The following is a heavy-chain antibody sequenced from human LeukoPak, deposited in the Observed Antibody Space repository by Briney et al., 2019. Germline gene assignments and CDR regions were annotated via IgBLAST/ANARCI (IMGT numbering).Heavy chain of an antibody. D-gene: IGHD3-22*01. V-gene: IGHV4-30-2*01. J-gene: IGHJ4*02. CDR1: GGSISSGGYS. CDR3: ARHSSGYYPDY. Sequence: SETLSLTCAVSGGSISSGGYSWSWIRQPPGKGLEWTGYIYHSGSTYYNPSLKSRVTLSVDRSKNQFSLKLSSVTAADTAVYYCARHSSGYYPDYWGQGTLVTVSS. CDR2: IYHSGST.